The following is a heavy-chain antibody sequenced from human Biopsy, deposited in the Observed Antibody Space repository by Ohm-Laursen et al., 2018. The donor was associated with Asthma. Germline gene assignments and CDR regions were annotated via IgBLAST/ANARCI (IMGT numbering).Heavy chain of an antibody. CDR1: GYTFINYA. D-gene: IGHD3-9*01. CDR3: ARATYYDILTGYHPFQH. V-gene: IGHV7-4-1*02. CDR2: INTNTGNP. Sequence: GSSVKVSCKASGYTFINYAIHWVRQAPGHSLEWMGWINTNTGNPTYAQGFTGRFVFSLDTSVSTAYLQISSLKAEDTAVYYCARATYYDILTGYHPFQHWGQGTLVTVSS. J-gene: IGHJ1*01.